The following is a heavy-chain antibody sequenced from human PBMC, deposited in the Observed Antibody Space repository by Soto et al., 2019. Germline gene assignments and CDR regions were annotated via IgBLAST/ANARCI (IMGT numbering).Heavy chain of an antibody. CDR1: GYTFTSYN. D-gene: IGHD1-26*01. V-gene: IGHV1-46*03. CDR2: NNSGAGST. J-gene: IGHJ4*02. Sequence: QVQLVQSGAEVKKPGASVKVSCKASGYTFTSYNMHWERQAPGQGLEWMGQNNSGAGSTNYAQNFQGRVAMTGDTSTDTVYMDLSSLRSEDTAVYYCTRGLWGAPPAFDYWGQGTLVIVSS. CDR3: TRGLWGAPPAFDY.